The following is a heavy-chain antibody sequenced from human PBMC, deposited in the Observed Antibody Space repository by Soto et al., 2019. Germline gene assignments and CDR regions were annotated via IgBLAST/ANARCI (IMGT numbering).Heavy chain of an antibody. D-gene: IGHD3-22*01. V-gene: IGHV3-23*01. Sequence: GGSLRLSCAASGFTFSSYAMSWVRQAPGKGLEWVSAISGSGGSTYYADSVKGRFTISRDNSKNTLYLQMNSLRAEDTAVYYCAKDPDYYDSGPQYYFDYWGQGTLVTVSS. CDR1: GFTFSSYA. CDR3: AKDPDYYDSGPQYYFDY. CDR2: ISGSGGST. J-gene: IGHJ4*02.